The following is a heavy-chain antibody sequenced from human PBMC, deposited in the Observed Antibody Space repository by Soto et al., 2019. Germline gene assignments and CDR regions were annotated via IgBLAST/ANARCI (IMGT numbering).Heavy chain of an antibody. D-gene: IGHD2-2*01. CDR2: INSDGSST. CDR1: GFTFSSYW. Sequence: GGSLRLSCAASGFTFSSYWMHWVRQVPGMGLVWVSSINSDGSSTNYADSVKGRFTISRDNAKDTLYLQLDNLRGDDTGLYYCIRGPRASSSGTGAYWGQGTQVTVSS. V-gene: IGHV3-74*01. CDR3: IRGPRASSSGTGAY. J-gene: IGHJ4*02.